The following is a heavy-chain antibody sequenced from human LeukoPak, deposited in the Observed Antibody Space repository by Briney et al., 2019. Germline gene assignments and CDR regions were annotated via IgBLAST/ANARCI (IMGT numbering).Heavy chain of an antibody. CDR2: ISDSGGRT. CDR3: AKAVVRIAAADDY. Sequence: PGGSLRLSCAVSGITLSNYGMSWVRQASGKGLEWVAGISDSGGRTNYADSVKGRFTISRDNPKNTLYLQMNSPRAEDTAVYYCAKAVVRIAAADDYWGQGTLVTVSS. D-gene: IGHD6-13*01. CDR1: GITLSNYG. J-gene: IGHJ4*02. V-gene: IGHV3-23*01.